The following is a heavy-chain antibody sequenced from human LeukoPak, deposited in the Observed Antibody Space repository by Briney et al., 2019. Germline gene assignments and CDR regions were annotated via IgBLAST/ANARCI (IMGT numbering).Heavy chain of an antibody. Sequence: PGGSLRLSCAASGFTFSSYGMHWVRQAPGKGLEWVAVISNDGSNKYYADSVKGRFTISRDNSKNTLYLQMNSLRAEDTAVYYCATGHSSGGHDAFDIWGQGTMVTVSS. D-gene: IGHD6-19*01. CDR2: ISNDGSNK. CDR1: GFTFSSYG. J-gene: IGHJ3*02. CDR3: ATGHSSGGHDAFDI. V-gene: IGHV3-30*03.